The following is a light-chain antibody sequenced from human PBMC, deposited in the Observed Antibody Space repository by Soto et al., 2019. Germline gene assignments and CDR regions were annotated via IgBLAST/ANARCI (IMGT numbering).Light chain of an antibody. CDR3: QQYSNFPLT. CDR1: QDISDY. V-gene: IGKV1-9*01. Sequence: TLSPSFLSASVGDRVPITYRASQDISDYLAWYQQRPGKAPKLLIYGASTLQSGVPARFSGSGSGTDFTLTISSLEPEDFAVYYCQQYSNFPLTFGGGTKVDIK. CDR2: GAS. J-gene: IGKJ4*01.